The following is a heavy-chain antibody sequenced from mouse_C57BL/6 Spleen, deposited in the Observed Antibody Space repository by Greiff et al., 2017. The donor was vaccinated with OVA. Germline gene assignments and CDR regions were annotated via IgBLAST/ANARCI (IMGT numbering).Heavy chain of an antibody. CDR2: ISDGGSYT. V-gene: IGHV5-4*01. D-gene: IGHD2-4*01. CDR3: ARDGIYYDYDGKRFAY. Sequence: EVQLVESGGGLVKPGGSLKLSCAASGFTFSSYAMSWVRQTPEKRLEWVATISDGGSYTYYPDNVKGRFTISRDNAKNNLYLQMSHLKSEDTAMYYCARDGIYYDYDGKRFAYWGQGTLVTVSA. CDR1: GFTFSSYA. J-gene: IGHJ3*01.